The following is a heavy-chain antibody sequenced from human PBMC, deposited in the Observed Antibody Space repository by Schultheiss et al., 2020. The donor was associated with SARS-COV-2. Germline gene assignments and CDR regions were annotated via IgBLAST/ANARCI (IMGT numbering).Heavy chain of an antibody. V-gene: IGHV4-59*01. CDR1: GGSISSYY. J-gene: IGHJ4*02. D-gene: IGHD3-22*01. Sequence: ESLKISCTVSGGSISSYYWSWIRQPPGKGLEWIGYIYYSGSTNYNPSLKSRVTISVDTSKNQFSLKLSSVTAADTAVYYCARVLDSSGYGYDYWGQGTLVTVSS. CDR3: ARVLDSSGYGYDY. CDR2: IYYSGST.